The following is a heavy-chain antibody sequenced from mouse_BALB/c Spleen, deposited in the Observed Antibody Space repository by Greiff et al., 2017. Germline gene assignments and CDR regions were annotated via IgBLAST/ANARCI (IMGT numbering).Heavy chain of an antibody. V-gene: IGHV1-4*01. CDR2: INPSSGYT. J-gene: IGHJ2*01. CDR1: GYTFTSYT. D-gene: IGHD2-4*01. CDR3: ARRAGSTMITYY. Sequence: VQRVESGAELARPGASVKMSCKASGYTFTSYTMHWVKQRPGQGLEWIGYINPSSGYTNYNQKFKDKATLTADKSSSTAYMQLSSLTSEDSAVYYCARRAGSTMITYYWGQGTTLTVSS.